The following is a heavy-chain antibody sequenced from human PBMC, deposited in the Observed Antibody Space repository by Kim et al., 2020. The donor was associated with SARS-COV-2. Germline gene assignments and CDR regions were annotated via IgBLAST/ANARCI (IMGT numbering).Heavy chain of an antibody. CDR1: GGSISSSSYY. V-gene: IGHV4-39*01. J-gene: IGHJ4*02. Sequence: SETLSLTCTVSGGSISSSSYYWGWIRQPPGKGLEWIGSIYYSGSTYYNPSLKSLVTISVDTSKNQFSLKLSSVTAADTALYYCARLRGPYGDLDYWGQGTLVTVSS. CDR3: ARLRGPYGDLDY. CDR2: IYYSGST. D-gene: IGHD4-17*01.